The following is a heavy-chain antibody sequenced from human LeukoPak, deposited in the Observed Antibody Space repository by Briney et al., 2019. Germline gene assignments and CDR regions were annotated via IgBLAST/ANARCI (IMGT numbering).Heavy chain of an antibody. V-gene: IGHV1-18*01. D-gene: IGHD3-10*01. J-gene: IGHJ4*02. CDR2: ISAYNGNT. Sequence: ASVKVSCKASGGTFSSYAISWVRQAPGQGLEWMGWISAYNGNTNYAQKLQGRVTMTTDTSTSTAYMELRGLRSDDTAVYYCARDSRGLLLWFGELPHYFDYWGQGTLVTVSS. CDR1: GGTFSSYA. CDR3: ARDSRGLLLWFGELPHYFDY.